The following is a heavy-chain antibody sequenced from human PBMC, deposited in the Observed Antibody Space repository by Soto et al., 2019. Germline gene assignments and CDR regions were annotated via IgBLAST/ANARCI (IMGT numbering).Heavy chain of an antibody. J-gene: IGHJ6*02. V-gene: IGHV4-34*01. Sequence: SETLSLTCAVYGGSFSGHYWSWIRQPPGKGLEWIGEINHSGSTNYNPSLKSRVTISVDTSKNQFSLKLSSVTAADTAVYYCARGYYDILTGYYYYYYYGMDVWGQGTTVTVSS. CDR3: ARGYYDILTGYYYYYYYGMDV. CDR1: GGSFSGHY. D-gene: IGHD3-9*01. CDR2: INHSGST.